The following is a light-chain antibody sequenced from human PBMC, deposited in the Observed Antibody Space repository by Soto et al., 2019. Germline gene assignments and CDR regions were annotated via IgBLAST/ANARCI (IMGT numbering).Light chain of an antibody. CDR2: KDS. CDR1: VLAKKY. J-gene: IGLJ3*02. CDR3: YSAADNTLV. V-gene: IGLV3-27*01. Sequence: SSELTQPSSVSVSPGQTARITCSGDVLAKKYARWFQQKPGQAPVLVISKDSERPSGIPERFSGYSSGTTVTLTISGAQVEDEADYYCYSAADNTLVFGGGNKLTV.